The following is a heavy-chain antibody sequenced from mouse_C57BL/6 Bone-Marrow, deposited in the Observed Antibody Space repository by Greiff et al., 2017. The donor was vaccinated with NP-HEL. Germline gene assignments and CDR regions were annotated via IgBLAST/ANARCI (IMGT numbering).Heavy chain of an antibody. CDR2: IYPRDGST. J-gene: IGHJ1*03. CDR1: GYTFTSYD. D-gene: IGHD2-4*01. Sequence: QVQLQQSGPELVKPGASVKLSCKASGYTFTSYDINWVKQRPGQGLEWIGWIYPRDGSTKYNEKFKGKATLTVGTSSSTAYMELHSLTSEDAAVYFCASQRYDYDYWYFDVWGTGTTVTVSS. V-gene: IGHV1-85*01. CDR3: ASQRYDYDYWYFDV.